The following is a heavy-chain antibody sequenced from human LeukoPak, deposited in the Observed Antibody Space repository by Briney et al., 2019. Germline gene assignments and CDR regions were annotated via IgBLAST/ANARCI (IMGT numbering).Heavy chain of an antibody. V-gene: IGHV3-33*08. D-gene: IGHD1-26*01. J-gene: IGHJ4*02. CDR3: ARERGSYYFDY. Sequence: GGSLRLSCAVSGFTFSSYGMHWVRQAPGKGLEWVAVIWYDGSNKYYADSVKGRFTISRDNSKNTLYLQMNSLRAEDTAVYYCARERGSYYFDYWGQGTLVTVSS. CDR2: IWYDGSNK. CDR1: GFTFSSYG.